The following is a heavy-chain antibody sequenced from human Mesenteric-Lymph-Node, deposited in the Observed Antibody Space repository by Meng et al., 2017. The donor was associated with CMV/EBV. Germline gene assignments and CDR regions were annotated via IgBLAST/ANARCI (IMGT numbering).Heavy chain of an antibody. J-gene: IGHJ4*01. Sequence: SETLSLTCTVSGGSISTSNYYWGWIRQPPGKGMEWIGHIYYGGSTYYNPSLKSRVTISVDTSMNQFSLELSSVTAADTAVYYCARVWVYYGSGDYEYYFDNWGQGTLVTVSS. D-gene: IGHD3-10*01. CDR3: ARVWVYYGSGDYEYYFDN. V-gene: IGHV4-39*07. CDR2: IYYGGST. CDR1: GGSISTSNYY.